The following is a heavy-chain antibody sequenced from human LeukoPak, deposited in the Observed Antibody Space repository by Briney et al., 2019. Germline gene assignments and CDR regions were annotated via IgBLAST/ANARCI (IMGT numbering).Heavy chain of an antibody. CDR1: GGSISSGGYY. D-gene: IGHD2-15*01. J-gene: IGHJ4*02. CDR2: IYYSGST. CDR3: ARVASGSEGY. V-gene: IGHV4-61*08. Sequence: SQTLSLTCTVSGGSISSGGYYWSWIRQPPGKGLEWIGYIYYSGSTNYNPSLKSRVTISVDTSKNQFSLKLSSVTAADTAVYYCARVASGSEGYWGQGTLVTVSS.